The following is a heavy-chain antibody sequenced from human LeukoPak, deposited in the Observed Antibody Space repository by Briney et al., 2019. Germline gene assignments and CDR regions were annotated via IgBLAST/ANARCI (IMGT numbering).Heavy chain of an antibody. V-gene: IGHV4-38-2*01. J-gene: IGHJ4*02. CDR1: GYSISSGYY. CDR3: ARHAGGAYRYYFDY. Sequence: SETLSLTCAVSGYSISSGYYWGWIRQPPGKGLEWIGSIYHSGSTYYNPPLKSRVTISVDTSKNQFSLKLSSVTAADTAVYYCARHAGGAYRYYFDYWGQGTLVTVSS. D-gene: IGHD4-11*01. CDR2: IYHSGST.